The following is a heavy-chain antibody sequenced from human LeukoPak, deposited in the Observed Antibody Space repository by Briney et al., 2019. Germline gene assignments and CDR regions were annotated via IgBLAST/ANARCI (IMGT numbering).Heavy chain of an antibody. CDR3: ARDFYDSSGYQPHFDL. CDR2: IGSDNKP. J-gene: IGHJ2*01. D-gene: IGHD3-22*01. V-gene: IGHV3-69-1*01. CDR1: GFTFSAYA. Sequence: GGSLRLSCEASGFTFSAYAMTWVRQAPGQGLEWVSSIGSDNKPHYSESVKGRFAISRDNAKNSLYLQMNSLRAEDTAVYYCARDFYDSSGYQPHFDLWGRGTLVTVSS.